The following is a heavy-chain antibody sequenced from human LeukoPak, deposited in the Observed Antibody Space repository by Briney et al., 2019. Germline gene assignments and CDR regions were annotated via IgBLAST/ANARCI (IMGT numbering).Heavy chain of an antibody. Sequence: GGSLRLSCEGSAFIFSGHWMNWVRQTPGEGLEWVSVIYSGGSTYYADSVKGRFTISRDNSKNTLYLQMNSLRAEDTAVYYCARDPTYYYDSSGTNWGQGTLVTVSS. V-gene: IGHV3-53*01. D-gene: IGHD3-22*01. CDR1: AFIFSGHW. CDR3: ARDPTYYYDSSGTN. J-gene: IGHJ4*02. CDR2: IYSGGST.